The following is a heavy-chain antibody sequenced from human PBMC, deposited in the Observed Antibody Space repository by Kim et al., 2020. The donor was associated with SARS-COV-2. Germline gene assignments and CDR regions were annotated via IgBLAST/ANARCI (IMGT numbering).Heavy chain of an antibody. J-gene: IGHJ3*02. CDR2: T. Sequence: TRYSPSIPGQVTITAETAISTACLQWSSLKASDTAMYYCAREQWLYAFDIWGQGTMVTVSS. V-gene: IGHV5-51*01. D-gene: IGHD6-19*01. CDR3: AREQWLYAFDI.